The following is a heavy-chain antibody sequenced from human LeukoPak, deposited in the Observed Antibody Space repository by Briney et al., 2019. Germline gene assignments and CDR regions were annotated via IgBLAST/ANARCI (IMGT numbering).Heavy chain of an antibody. CDR2: IYSSGST. CDR1: GGSISSYY. D-gene: IGHD3-22*01. CDR3: ARDVDDSSGYYFDY. J-gene: IGHJ4*02. V-gene: IGHV4-4*07. Sequence: SETLSLTCTVSGGSISSYYWSWIRQPAGKGLEWIGRIYSSGSTNYNPSLKSRVTISVDKSKNQFSLKLRSVTAADTAVYYCARDVDDSSGYYFDYWGQGTLVTVSS.